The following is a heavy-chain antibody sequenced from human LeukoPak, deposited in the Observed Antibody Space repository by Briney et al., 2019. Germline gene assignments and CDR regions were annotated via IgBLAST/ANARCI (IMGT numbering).Heavy chain of an antibody. Sequence: SGTLSLTCTVSGGPIRSNYWSWIRQTGGKGLEWIGRIYVTDLINYNPSLKSRVTISVDMSKNQLSLNLTSVTAADTAIYYCARGFGSGTSPFDNWGRETLVTVSS. V-gene: IGHV4-4*07. CDR3: ARGFGSGTSPFDN. J-gene: IGHJ4*02. CDR2: IYVTDLI. CDR1: GGPIRSNY. D-gene: IGHD3-10*01.